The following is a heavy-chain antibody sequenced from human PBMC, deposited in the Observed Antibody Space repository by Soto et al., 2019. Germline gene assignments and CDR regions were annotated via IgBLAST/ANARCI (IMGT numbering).Heavy chain of an antibody. CDR1: GGSISSGGYY. CDR3: ARYQNYYGSGRPRDYYYYGMDV. Sequence: SATLSLTCTVSGGSISSGGYYWSWIRQHPGKGLERIGYIYYSGSTYYNPSLKSRVTISVDTSKNHFSLKLSSVTAADTAVYYCARYQNYYGSGRPRDYYYYGMDVWGQGTTVTVSS. V-gene: IGHV4-31*03. J-gene: IGHJ6*02. D-gene: IGHD3-10*01. CDR2: IYYSGST.